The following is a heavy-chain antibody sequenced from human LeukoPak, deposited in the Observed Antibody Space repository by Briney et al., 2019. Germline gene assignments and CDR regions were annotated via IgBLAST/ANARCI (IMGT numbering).Heavy chain of an antibody. CDR3: ARHSGSYFGHFDY. Sequence: SETLSLTCTASGGSISSSSYYWGWIRQPPGKGLEWIGSIYYSGSTYYNPSLKSRVTISVDTSKNQFSLKLSSVTAADTAVYYCARHSGSYFGHFDYWGQGTLVTVSS. J-gene: IGHJ4*02. D-gene: IGHD1-26*01. CDR1: GGSISSSSYY. CDR2: IYYSGST. V-gene: IGHV4-39*01.